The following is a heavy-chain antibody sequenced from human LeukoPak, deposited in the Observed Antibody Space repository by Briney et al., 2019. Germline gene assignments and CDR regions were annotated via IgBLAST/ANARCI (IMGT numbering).Heavy chain of an antibody. CDR1: GYTFTSYD. CDR2: MNPNSGNT. Sequence: ASVKVSCKASGYTFTSYDINWVRQPTGQGLEWMGWMNPNSGNTGYSKKFQGRVTMTRDTTISTAYMEMSSLRSEDTAVYYSARGLVARFDPWGQGTLVTVSS. D-gene: IGHD5-12*01. J-gene: IGHJ5*02. V-gene: IGHV1-8*01. CDR3: ARGLVARFDP.